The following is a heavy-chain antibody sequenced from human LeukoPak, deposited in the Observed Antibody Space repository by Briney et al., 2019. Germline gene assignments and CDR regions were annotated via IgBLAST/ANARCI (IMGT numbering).Heavy chain of an antibody. D-gene: IGHD6-19*01. Sequence: GGSLRLSCAASGFTFSSYGMHWVRQAPGKGLEWVAVIWYDGSNKYYADSVKGRFTISRDNSKNTLYLQMNGLRAEDTAVYYCARDRETGYSSGTLDYWGQGTLVTVSS. CDR1: GFTFSSYG. J-gene: IGHJ4*02. CDR2: IWYDGSNK. V-gene: IGHV3-33*01. CDR3: ARDRETGYSSGTLDY.